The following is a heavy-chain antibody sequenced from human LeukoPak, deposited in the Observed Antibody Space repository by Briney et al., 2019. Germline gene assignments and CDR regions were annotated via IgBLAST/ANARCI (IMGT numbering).Heavy chain of an antibody. CDR2: ISSSSSYI. CDR3: ARDHYDGVHAPEYFHH. Sequence: GGSLRLSCAASGFTFSSYSMNWVRQAPGKGLEWVSSISSSSSYIYYADSVKGRFTISRDNAKNSLYLQMNSLRAEDTAVYCCARDHYDGVHAPEYFHHWGQGTLVTVSS. J-gene: IGHJ1*01. V-gene: IGHV3-21*01. D-gene: IGHD3-16*01. CDR1: GFTFSSYS.